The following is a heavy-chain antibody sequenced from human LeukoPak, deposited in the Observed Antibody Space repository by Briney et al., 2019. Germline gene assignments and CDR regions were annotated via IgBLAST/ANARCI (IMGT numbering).Heavy chain of an antibody. V-gene: IGHV3-74*01. J-gene: IGHJ4*02. CDR2: INSDASST. Sequence: GGSLRLSCAASGFTFSSYWMHWVRQAPGKGLVLVSRINSDASSTSYADSVKGPFTISRNNAKNPLYLQMNSLRAEDTAVYYCARASSGWSYWGQGTLVTVSS. D-gene: IGHD6-19*01. CDR1: GFTFSSYW. CDR3: ARASSGWSY.